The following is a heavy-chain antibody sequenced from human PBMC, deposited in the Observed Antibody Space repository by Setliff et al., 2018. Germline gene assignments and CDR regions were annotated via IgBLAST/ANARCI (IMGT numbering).Heavy chain of an antibody. J-gene: IGHJ4*02. V-gene: IGHV3-23*01. Sequence: GGSLRLSCAASGFSFSDYAMSWVRQAPRKGLEWVSGGSTGKTDYADSVKGRFTISRDNPRSTLYLQMNSLRAEDTALHYCANYEQRPRNLDYWGQGTLVTVSS. D-gene: IGHD6-25*01. CDR2: GSTGKT. CDR3: ANYEQRPRNLDY. CDR1: GFSFSDYA.